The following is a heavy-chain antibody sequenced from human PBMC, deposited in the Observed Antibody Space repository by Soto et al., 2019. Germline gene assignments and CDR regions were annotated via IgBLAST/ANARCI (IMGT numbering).Heavy chain of an antibody. D-gene: IGHD4-17*01. CDR2: ISSSGSTI. V-gene: IGHV3-48*03. J-gene: IGHJ6*02. CDR3: ARDLAWGYGDYYYYGMDV. CDR1: GFTFSSYE. Sequence: GGSLRLSCAASGFTFSSYEMNWVLQAPGKWLEWVSYISSSGSTIYYADSVKGRFTISRDNAKNSLYLQMNSLRAEDTAVYYCARDLAWGYGDYYYYGMDVWGQGTTVTVSS.